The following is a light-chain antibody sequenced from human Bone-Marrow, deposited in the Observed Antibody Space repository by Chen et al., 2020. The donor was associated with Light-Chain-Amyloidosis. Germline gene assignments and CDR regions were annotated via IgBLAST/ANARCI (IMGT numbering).Light chain of an antibody. CDR2: DVT. V-gene: IGLV2-14*03. CDR1: SSDVGGYNC. Sequence: QSALTQPASVSGSPGQSITISCTGTSSDVGGYNCVSWYQQHPAKAPKLMIYDVTNPPSAISNRFSGSKSGNTASLTISGLQPEDEADYYCSSCTSSNTLVFGSGTKVTVL. CDR3: SSCTSSNTLV. J-gene: IGLJ1*01.